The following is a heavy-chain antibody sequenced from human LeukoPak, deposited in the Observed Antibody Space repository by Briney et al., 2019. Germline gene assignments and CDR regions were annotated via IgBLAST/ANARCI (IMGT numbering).Heavy chain of an antibody. V-gene: IGHV4-31*03. CDR3: ARCGSDRVFDY. D-gene: IGHD1-14*01. CDR1: GGSISSGGYY. CDR2: IYYSGST. J-gene: IGHJ4*02. Sequence: SQTLSLTCTVSGGSISSGGYYWSWIRQHPRKGLEWIGYIYYSGSTYYNPSLKSRVTISVDTSKNQFSLKLSSVTAADTAVYYCARCGSDRVFDYWGQGTLVTVSS.